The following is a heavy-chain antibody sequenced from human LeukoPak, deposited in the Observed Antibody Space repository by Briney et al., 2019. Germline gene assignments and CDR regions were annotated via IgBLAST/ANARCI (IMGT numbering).Heavy chain of an antibody. J-gene: IGHJ4*01. CDR3: AKDDRGNEAPFDY. Sequence: GGSLRLSCAASGFTFSNYDMHWVRQAPGKGLEWVAVISYDGTNKYYADSVKGRFTISRDNSKNTLHLQMNSLRAEDTAVYYCAKDDRGNEAPFDYWGQEPWSPSPQ. CDR2: ISYDGTNK. CDR1: GFTFSNYD. V-gene: IGHV3-30*18.